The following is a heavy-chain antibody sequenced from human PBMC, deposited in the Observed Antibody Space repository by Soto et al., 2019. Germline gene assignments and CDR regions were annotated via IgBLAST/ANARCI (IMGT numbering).Heavy chain of an antibody. CDR3: AREYDTRYFHY. CDR1: GFTFSSYA. D-gene: IGHD1-1*01. Sequence: QVQLVESGGGVVQPGRSLRLSCAASGFTFSSYAMHWVRQTPGKGLEWVAVISYDGSNKYYADSVKGRFTISRDNSKNTLYMQMNTLRAEDTAVYYCAREYDTRYFHYWGQGTLVTVSS. CDR2: ISYDGSNK. V-gene: IGHV3-30-3*01. J-gene: IGHJ4*02.